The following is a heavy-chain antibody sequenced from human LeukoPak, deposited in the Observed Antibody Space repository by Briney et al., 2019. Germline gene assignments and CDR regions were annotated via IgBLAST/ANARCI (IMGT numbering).Heavy chain of an antibody. Sequence: SETLSLTCTVSGGSISSYYWSWIRQPPGKGLEWIGYIYYSGSTNYNPSLKSRVTISVDTSKNQFSLKLSSVTAADTAVYYCGGVVPAAKYYFDYWGQGTLVTVSS. CDR3: GGVVPAAKYYFDY. D-gene: IGHD2-2*01. CDR2: IYYSGST. CDR1: GGSISSYY. J-gene: IGHJ4*02. V-gene: IGHV4-59*01.